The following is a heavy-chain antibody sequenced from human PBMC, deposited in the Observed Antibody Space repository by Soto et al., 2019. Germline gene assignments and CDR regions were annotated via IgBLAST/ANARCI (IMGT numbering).Heavy chain of an antibody. D-gene: IGHD1-26*01. CDR3: VRDSRWAIDDLDC. CDR1: GFNFRSYG. V-gene: IGHV3-30*03. CDR2: ASYYVSET. J-gene: IGHJ4*02. Sequence: WGSLRLSCTASGFNFRSYGIHWVRQAPGRGLEWVAAASYYVSETYYADSAKGRFTVSKEISKNTAFLQMNALRHEDTAVYFLVRDSRWAIDDLDCWGQGTLVTVSS.